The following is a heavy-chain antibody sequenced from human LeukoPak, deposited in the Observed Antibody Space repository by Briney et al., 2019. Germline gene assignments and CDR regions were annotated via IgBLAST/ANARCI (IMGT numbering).Heavy chain of an antibody. D-gene: IGHD2-2*01. V-gene: IGHV1-18*01. CDR1: GGTFTNSA. Sequence: ASVKVSCKASGGTFTNSAINWVRQAPGKGLEWMAWISPYNGRTLYSAKLQGRVTLTRDTTTDTAYMELTSLKSDDTAVYYCARDLSKLDYWGQGTLVSVSS. CDR2: ISPYNGRT. J-gene: IGHJ4*02. CDR3: ARDLSKLDY.